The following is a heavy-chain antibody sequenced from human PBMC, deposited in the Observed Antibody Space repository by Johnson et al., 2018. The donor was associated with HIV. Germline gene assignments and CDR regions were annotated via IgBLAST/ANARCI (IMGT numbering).Heavy chain of an antibody. CDR3: ARSTGYIGYDSDYDAFDI. Sequence: QVQLVESGGGVVQPGRSLRLSCAASRFTFKTYTMHWVRQAPGKGLEWVAVISYDGSNKYYADSVKGRFTISRDNSKNTLYLQMNSLRAEDTAVYYCARSTGYIGYDSDYDAFDIWGQGTMVTVSS. CDR2: ISYDGSNK. CDR1: RFTFKTYT. J-gene: IGHJ3*02. V-gene: IGHV3-30-3*01. D-gene: IGHD5-12*01.